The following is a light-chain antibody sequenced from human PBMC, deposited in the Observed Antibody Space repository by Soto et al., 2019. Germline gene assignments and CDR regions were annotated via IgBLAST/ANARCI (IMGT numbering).Light chain of an antibody. J-gene: IGLJ2*01. CDR2: EVS. Sequence: QSVLTQPASVSGSPGQSITISCTGTSSDVGGYNYVSWYQQHPGKAPELMIYEVSNRPSGVSNRFSGSKSGNTASLTISGLQAEDEADYYCSSYTTSSPLHVVFGGGTKLTVL. CDR1: SSDVGGYNY. CDR3: SSYTTSSPLHVV. V-gene: IGLV2-14*01.